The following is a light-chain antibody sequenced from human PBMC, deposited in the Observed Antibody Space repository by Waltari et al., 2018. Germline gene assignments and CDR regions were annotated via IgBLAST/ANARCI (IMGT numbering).Light chain of an antibody. CDR2: DAS. CDR3: QDYGSSGT. CDR1: QSVNSNY. J-gene: IGKJ2*01. V-gene: IGKV3-20*01. Sequence: EIVLTQSPGTLSLSPGESATLSCRASQSVNSNYLAWFQQKPGQAPRLLIYDASTRATGIPDTFSGSGSGTDFTLTISRLEPEDFAVYYCQDYGSSGTFGQGTKLEIK.